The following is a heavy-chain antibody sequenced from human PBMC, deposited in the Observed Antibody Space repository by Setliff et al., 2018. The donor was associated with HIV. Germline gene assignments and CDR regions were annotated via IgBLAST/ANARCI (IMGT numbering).Heavy chain of an antibody. CDR2: IWYDGSNK. V-gene: IGHV3-33*01. J-gene: IGHJ4*02. CDR1: GFTFSSYG. CDR3: GRGGWTDFGDYWIDF. D-gene: IGHD4-17*01. Sequence: PGGSLRLSCAASGFTFSSYGMHWVRQAPGKGLEWVAVIWYDGSNKYYADSVKGRFTISRDKSKNTLYLQMNSLRVEDTAFYYCGRGGWTDFGDYWIDFWGQGTLVTVSS.